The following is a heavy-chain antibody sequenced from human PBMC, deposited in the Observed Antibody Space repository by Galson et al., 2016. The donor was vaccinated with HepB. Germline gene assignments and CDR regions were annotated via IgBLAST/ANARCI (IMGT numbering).Heavy chain of an antibody. CDR2: ISAYNGNT. J-gene: IGHJ4*02. V-gene: IGHV1-18*01. CDR1: GYTFIAYG. D-gene: IGHD3-22*01. Sequence: SVKVSCKASGYTFIAYGINWVRQAPGQGLEWMGWISAYNGNTHYAQKFQGRVTMTTDTSTTTAYMELRSLRSDDTAVYYCARAPDPEVVIDFDYWGQGTLVTVSS. CDR3: ARAPDPEVVIDFDY.